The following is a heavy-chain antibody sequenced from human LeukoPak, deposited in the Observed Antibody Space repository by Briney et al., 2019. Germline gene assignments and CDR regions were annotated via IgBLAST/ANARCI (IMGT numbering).Heavy chain of an antibody. Sequence: GESMMISCKGSGYSFTTYWIAWVRQMPGKGLEWMGIIYPGDSDTKYSPSFQGQVTISADKSITTAYLQWSSLKASDSAMYYCARRQSPDYWGQGALVTLSS. CDR1: GYSFTTYW. CDR3: ARRQSPDY. V-gene: IGHV5-51*01. J-gene: IGHJ4*02. CDR2: IYPGDSDT.